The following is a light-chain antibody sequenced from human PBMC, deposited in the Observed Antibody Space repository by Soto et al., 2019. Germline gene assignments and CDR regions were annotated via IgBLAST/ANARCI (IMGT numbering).Light chain of an antibody. CDR2: EVS. CDR3: SSYAGNNVV. CDR1: SSDVGGYNY. Sequence: QSALTQPPSASGSPGQSVTISCTGTSSDVGGYNYVSWYQQHPGKAPKLMIYEVSKRPSGVPDRFSGSKSGNTASLTVSGLQAEDEADYYCSSYAGNNVVFGGGTQLPVL. J-gene: IGLJ2*01. V-gene: IGLV2-8*01.